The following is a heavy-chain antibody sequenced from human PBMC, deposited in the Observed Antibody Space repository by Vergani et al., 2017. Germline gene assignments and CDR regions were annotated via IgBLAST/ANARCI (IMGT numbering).Heavy chain of an antibody. Sequence: EVQLVESGGGLVQPGRSLRLSCAASGFTFDDYAMHWVRQAPGKGLEGVSGISWNSGSIGYADSVKGRFTISRDNAKNSLYLQMNSLRAEDTALYYCAKIDSSSLKNEGHDYWGQGTLVTVSS. V-gene: IGHV3-9*01. CDR1: GFTFDDYA. J-gene: IGHJ4*02. CDR2: ISWNSGSI. D-gene: IGHD6-13*01. CDR3: AKIDSSSLKNEGHDY.